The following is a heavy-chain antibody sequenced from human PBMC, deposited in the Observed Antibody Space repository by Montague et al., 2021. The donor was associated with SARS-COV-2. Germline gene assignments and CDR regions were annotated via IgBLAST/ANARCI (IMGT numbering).Heavy chain of an antibody. V-gene: IGHV4-39*02. CDR1: GESIDRATYY. CDR2: LSSSGSS. D-gene: IGHD6-19*01. J-gene: IGHJ4*02. Sequence: SETLSLTCIVSGESIDRATYYWGWIRQSPGKGLEWIGSLSSSGSSYYNPSLRSRVTISMDTSKNHFSLKVNSVTATDTAVYFCARPGSVSGWFYFDDWGQGTLVSVSS. CDR3: ARPGSVSGWFYFDD.